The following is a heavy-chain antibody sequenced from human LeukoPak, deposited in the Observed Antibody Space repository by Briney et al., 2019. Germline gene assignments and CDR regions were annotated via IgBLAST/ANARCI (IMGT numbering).Heavy chain of an antibody. CDR3: ARVGPSMAHFDY. D-gene: IGHD2/OR15-2a*01. CDR2: IYYSGST. J-gene: IGHJ4*02. CDR1: GGSISSGGYY. Sequence: PSQTLSLTCTVSGGSISSGGYYWSWIRQHPGKGLEWIGYIYYSGSTYYNPSLKSRVTISVDTSKNQFSLKLSSVTAADTAVYYCARVGPSMAHFDYWGQGTLVTVSS. V-gene: IGHV4-31*03.